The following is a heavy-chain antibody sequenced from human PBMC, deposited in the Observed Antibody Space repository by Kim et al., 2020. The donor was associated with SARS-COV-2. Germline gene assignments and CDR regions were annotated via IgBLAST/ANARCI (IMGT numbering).Heavy chain of an antibody. J-gene: IGHJ6*02. D-gene: IGHD3-3*01. V-gene: IGHV3-23*01. CDR3: AKDLKETYYDFWSGYPLGNYYYYGMDV. Sequence: GGSLRLSCAASGFTFSSYAMSWVRQAPGKGLEWVSAISGSGGSTYYADSVKGRFTISRDNSKNTLYLQMNSLRAEDTAVYYCAKDLKETYYDFWSGYPLGNYYYYGMDVWGQGTTVTVSS. CDR1: GFTFSSYA. CDR2: ISGSGGST.